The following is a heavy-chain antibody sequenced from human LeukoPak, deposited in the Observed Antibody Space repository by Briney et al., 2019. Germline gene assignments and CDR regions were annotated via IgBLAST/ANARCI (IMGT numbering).Heavy chain of an antibody. Sequence: GGSLRLSCAASGFTFSSYWKNWVRQAPGKGLVWVSRIASDGSSTTYADSVKGRLSISRDNVKNTLYLQMNSLRVEDTAVYYCARGRPHGNDYWGQGTLVTVSS. J-gene: IGHJ4*02. D-gene: IGHD4-23*01. CDR2: IASDGSST. CDR1: GFTFSSYW. V-gene: IGHV3-74*01. CDR3: ARGRPHGNDY.